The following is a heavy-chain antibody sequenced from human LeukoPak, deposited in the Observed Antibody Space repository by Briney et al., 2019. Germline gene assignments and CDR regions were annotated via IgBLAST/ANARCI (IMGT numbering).Heavy chain of an antibody. CDR3: ARDEDGSGSYYSPRI. CDR2: IYHSGST. V-gene: IGHV4-38-2*02. Sequence: PSETLSLTCTVSGYSISSGYYWGWIRQPPGKGLEWIGSIYHSGSTYYNPSLKSRVTISVDTSKNQFSLKLSSVTAADTAVYYCARDEDGSGSYYSPRIWGQGTLVTVSS. D-gene: IGHD3-10*01. CDR1: GYSISSGYY. J-gene: IGHJ4*02.